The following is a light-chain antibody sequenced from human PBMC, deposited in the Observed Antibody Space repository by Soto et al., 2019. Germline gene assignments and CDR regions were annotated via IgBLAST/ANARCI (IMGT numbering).Light chain of an antibody. CDR1: QSVFSSY. V-gene: IGKV3-20*01. CDR2: GAS. J-gene: IGKJ1*01. Sequence: EIVLTQSPGTLSLSPGERATLSCRASQSVFSSYLAWYQQKPGQAPRLLIYGASNRATDIPDRFSGSGSGTDFTLTISRLEPEDSAVYHCRRYGSSTGTFGRGTKVEIK. CDR3: RRYGSSTGT.